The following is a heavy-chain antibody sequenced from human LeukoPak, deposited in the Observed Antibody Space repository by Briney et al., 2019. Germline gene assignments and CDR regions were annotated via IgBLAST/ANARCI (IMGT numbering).Heavy chain of an antibody. Sequence: ASVKVSCKASGGTFSSHAISWVRQAPGQGLEWMGGIIPIFGTANYAQKFQGRVTITADESTSTAYMELGSLRSEDTAVYYCAREYRSWDWYFDLWGRGTLVTVSS. CDR3: AREYRSWDWYFDL. D-gene: IGHD1-26*01. V-gene: IGHV1-69*13. J-gene: IGHJ2*01. CDR1: GGTFSSHA. CDR2: IIPIFGTA.